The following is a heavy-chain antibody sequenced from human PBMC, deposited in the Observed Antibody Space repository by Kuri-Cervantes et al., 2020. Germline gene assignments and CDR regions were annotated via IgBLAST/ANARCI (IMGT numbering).Heavy chain of an antibody. Sequence: ASVKVSCKASGYTFTSYYMHWVRQAPGQGLEWMGIINPSGGSTSCAQKFQGRVTMTRDTSTSTVYMELSSLRSEDTAVYYCASGSWLEVEGIYYYYGMDVWGQGTTVTVSS. J-gene: IGHJ6*02. CDR3: ASGSWLEVEGIYYYYGMDV. CDR1: GYTFTSYY. D-gene: IGHD6-19*01. CDR2: INPSGGST. V-gene: IGHV1-46*01.